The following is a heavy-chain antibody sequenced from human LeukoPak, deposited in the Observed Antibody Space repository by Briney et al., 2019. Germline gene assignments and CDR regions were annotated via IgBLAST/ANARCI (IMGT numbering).Heavy chain of an antibody. Sequence: PSETLSLTCTVSGYSISSGYYWSWIRQPAGKGLEWIGRIYTSGSTNYNPSLKSRVTMSVDTSKNQFSLKLSSVTAADTAVYYCARNRQWLTSNHYYYMDVWGKGTTVTISS. V-gene: IGHV4-4*07. CDR3: ARNRQWLTSNHYYYMDV. CDR1: GYSISSGYY. D-gene: IGHD6-19*01. J-gene: IGHJ6*03. CDR2: IYTSGST.